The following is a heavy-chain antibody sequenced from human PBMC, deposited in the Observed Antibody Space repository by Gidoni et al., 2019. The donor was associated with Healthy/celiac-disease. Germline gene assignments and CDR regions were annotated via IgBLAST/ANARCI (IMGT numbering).Heavy chain of an antibody. CDR1: GFTFSSYG. CDR2: IWYDGSNK. D-gene: IGHD3-3*01. V-gene: IGHV3-33*01. Sequence: QVQLVESGGGGVQPGRSLRLTCAASGFTFSSYGMHWVRQAPGKGLGWVAVIWYDGSNKYYADSVKGRFTISRDNSKNTLYLQMNSLRAEDTAVYYCARDLTPRITIFGVVINYWGQGTLVTVSS. J-gene: IGHJ4*02. CDR3: ARDLTPRITIFGVVINY.